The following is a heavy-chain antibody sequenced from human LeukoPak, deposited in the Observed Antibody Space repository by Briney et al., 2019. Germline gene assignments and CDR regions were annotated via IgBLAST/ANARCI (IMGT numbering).Heavy chain of an antibody. D-gene: IGHD1-1*01. J-gene: IGHJ6*03. CDR1: GYTFTSYD. V-gene: IGHV1-8*03. Sequence: ASVKVSCKASGYTFTSYDNNWVRQATGQGLEWMGWMNPNSGNTGYAQKFQGRVTITRNTSISTAYMELSSLRSEDTAVYYCARAVRYSYMDVWGKGTTVTVSS. CDR2: MNPNSGNT. CDR3: ARAVRYSYMDV.